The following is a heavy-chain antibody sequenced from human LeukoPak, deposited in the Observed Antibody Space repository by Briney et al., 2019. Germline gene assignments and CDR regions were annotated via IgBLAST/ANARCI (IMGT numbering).Heavy chain of an antibody. V-gene: IGHV3-7*01. CDR3: AGDSSSRYRGRGAGY. D-gene: IGHD6-13*01. Sequence: PGGSLRLSCAASGFTFSSYWMSWVRQAPGKGLEWVANIKQDGSEKYYVDSVKGRFTISRDNAKNSLYLQMNSLRAEDTAVYYCAGDSSSRYRGRGAGYWGQGTLVTVSS. CDR1: GFTFSSYW. J-gene: IGHJ4*02. CDR2: IKQDGSEK.